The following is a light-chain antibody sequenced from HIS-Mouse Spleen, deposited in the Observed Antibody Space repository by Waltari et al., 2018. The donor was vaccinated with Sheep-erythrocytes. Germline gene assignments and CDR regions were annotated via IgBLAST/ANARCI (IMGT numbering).Light chain of an antibody. CDR1: SSDVGSYNL. CDR2: EGS. Sequence: QSAMTQPASVSGSPGQSITISCTGTSSDVGSYNLVSWYQQHPGKAPKSMIYEGSKRTSGVCTRFSGCKSGKTASLTISGLQAEDEADYYCCSYAGSYNHVFATGTKVTVL. J-gene: IGLJ1*01. V-gene: IGLV2-14*02. CDR3: CSYAGSYNHV.